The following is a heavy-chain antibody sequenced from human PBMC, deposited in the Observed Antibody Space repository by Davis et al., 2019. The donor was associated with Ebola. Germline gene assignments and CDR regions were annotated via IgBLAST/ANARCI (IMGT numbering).Heavy chain of an antibody. D-gene: IGHD1-26*01. CDR2: ISTTGTYT. J-gene: IGHJ6*02. CDR1: GVSFSLYS. CDR3: TTGGWGFGMDV. Sequence: GESLKISCVASGVSFSLYSMNWVRQAPGKGLEWVASISTTGTYTHYPDSLKGRFTISRDNAENSLYLRMNSLRGEDTAVYYCTTGGWGFGMDVWGQGTTVNVSS. V-gene: IGHV3-21*01.